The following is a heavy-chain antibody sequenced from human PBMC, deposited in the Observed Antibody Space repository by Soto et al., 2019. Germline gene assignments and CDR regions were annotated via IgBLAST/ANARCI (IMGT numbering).Heavy chain of an antibody. V-gene: IGHV1-2*04. CDR2: INPNSGGT. CDR3: ARAALVGPYDAFDI. J-gene: IGHJ3*02. Sequence: AASVKVSCKASGYTFTGYYMHWVRQAPGQGLEWMGWINPNSGGTNYAQKFQGWVTMTRDTSISTAYMELSRLRSDDTAVYYCARAALVGPYDAFDIWGQGTMVTVSS. CDR1: GYTFTGYY. D-gene: IGHD1-26*01.